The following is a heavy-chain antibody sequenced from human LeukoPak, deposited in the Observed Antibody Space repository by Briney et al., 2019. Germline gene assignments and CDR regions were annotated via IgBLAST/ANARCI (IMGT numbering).Heavy chain of an antibody. CDR2: ISYDGTVK. J-gene: IGHJ4*02. D-gene: IGHD1-7*01. CDR3: TRDYRTNYCIDY. Sequence: PGGSLRLSCAASGFTFSSYAIHWVRQAPGKGLEWVTFISYDGTVKYYADSVKGRFTISRDNSKNTVYLQMNSLRADDTAVYYCTRDYRTNYCIDYWGQGTLVTVSS. CDR1: GFTFSSYA. V-gene: IGHV3-30-3*01.